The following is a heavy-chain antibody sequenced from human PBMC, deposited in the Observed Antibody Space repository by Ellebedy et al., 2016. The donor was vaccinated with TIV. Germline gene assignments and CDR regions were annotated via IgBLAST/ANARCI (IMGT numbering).Heavy chain of an antibody. V-gene: IGHV4-30-2*01. CDR3: ARGDPSTPIDP. CDR2: IYHGGTT. J-gene: IGHJ5*02. Sequence: MPSETLSLTCTVSGGSISSGGYSWSWIRQPPGKGLEWIGYIYHGGTTSYNPSLQSRVTISVDRSKNQFSLKLTSVTAADTAVYYCARGDPSTPIDPWGQGMLVTVSS. CDR1: GGSISSGGYS. D-gene: IGHD3-16*01.